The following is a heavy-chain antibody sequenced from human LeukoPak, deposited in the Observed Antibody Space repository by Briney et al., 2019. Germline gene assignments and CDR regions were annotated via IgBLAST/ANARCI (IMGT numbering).Heavy chain of an antibody. CDR1: GYTFTSYD. CDR2: MNPNSGNT. J-gene: IGHJ4*02. V-gene: IGHV1-8*03. CDR3: ARVYYDFWSGLGSGFDY. D-gene: IGHD3-3*01. Sequence: ASVKVSCKASGYTFTSYDINWVRQATGQGLEWMGWMNPNSGNTGYAQKFQGRVTITRNTSISTAYMELSSLRSEDTAVYYCARVYYDFWSGLGSGFDYWGQGTLVTVSS.